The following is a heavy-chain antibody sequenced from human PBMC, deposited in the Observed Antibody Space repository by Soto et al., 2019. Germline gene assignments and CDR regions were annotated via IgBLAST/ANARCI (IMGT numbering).Heavy chain of an antibody. V-gene: IGHV2-5*02. CDR2: VFWDDGE. J-gene: IGHJ5*02. CDR1: GFSLTTTGVG. Sequence: QITLRESGPSLVKPTETLTLTCTFSGFSLTTTGVGVGWIRQPPGKALEWLAVVFWDDGERYSPSLKSRVTIAKDTSNNQVLLTMTNMDPVDTATYYCTQIYGSGSWEWYFPSWGQGTLVTVSS. D-gene: IGHD1-26*01. CDR3: TQIYGSGSWEWYFPS.